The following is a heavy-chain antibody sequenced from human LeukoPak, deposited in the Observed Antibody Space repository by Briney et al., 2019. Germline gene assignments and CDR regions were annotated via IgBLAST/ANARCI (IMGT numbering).Heavy chain of an antibody. V-gene: IGHV3-48*01. Sequence: GGSLRLSCAASGFTFSSYSMNWVRQAPGKGLEWVSYISSSSSTIYYAGSVKGRFTISRDNAKNSLYLQMNSLRAEDTAVYYCARDSYYGSGPDDYWGQGTLVTVSS. CDR1: GFTFSSYS. D-gene: IGHD3-10*01. J-gene: IGHJ4*02. CDR2: ISSSSSTI. CDR3: ARDSYYGSGPDDY.